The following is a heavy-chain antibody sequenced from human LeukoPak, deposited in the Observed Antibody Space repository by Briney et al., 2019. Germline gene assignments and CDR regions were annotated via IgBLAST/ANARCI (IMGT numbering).Heavy chain of an antibody. CDR1: VGTCSISA. Sequence: PSVKLSCKTSVGTCSISAITWLRHSPGQGLEWMVRSIPGLNITGYAQKFQCSVTITADTSTSTVYMEISSLTSEETAVYYCARDQGLTAQPPYGLDVWGQGTTVIVSS. J-gene: IGHJ6*02. CDR3: ARDQGLTAQPPYGLDV. V-gene: IGHV1-69*04. D-gene: IGHD5-18*01. CDR2: SIPGLNIT.